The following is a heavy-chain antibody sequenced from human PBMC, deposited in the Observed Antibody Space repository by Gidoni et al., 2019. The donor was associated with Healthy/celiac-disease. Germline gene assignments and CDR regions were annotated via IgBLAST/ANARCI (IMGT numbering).Heavy chain of an antibody. J-gene: IGHJ4*02. D-gene: IGHD6-13*01. V-gene: IGHV3-30*18. CDR1: GFTFSSYG. CDR2: ISYDGSNK. CDR3: AKDTVAAAGHFDY. Sequence: QVQLVESGGGVVQPGRSLRLSCAASGFTFSSYGMHWVRQAPGKGLEWVAVISYDGSNKYYADSVKGRFTISRDNSKNTLYLQMNSLRAEDTAVYYCAKDTVAAAGHFDYWGQGTLVTVSS.